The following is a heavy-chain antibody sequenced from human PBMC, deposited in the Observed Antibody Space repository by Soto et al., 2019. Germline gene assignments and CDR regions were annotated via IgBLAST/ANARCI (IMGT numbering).Heavy chain of an antibody. D-gene: IGHD4-4*01. V-gene: IGHV3-7*03. CDR1: GFTLSSYG. CDR2: IKQDGSEK. J-gene: IGHJ4*02. Sequence: PGGSLRLSCAASGFTLSSYGMSWVRQAPGKGLEWVANIKQDGSEKYYVDSVKGRFTISRDNAKNSLYLQMNSLRAEDTAVYYCARDSTGYFDYWGQGTLVTVSS. CDR3: ARDSTGYFDY.